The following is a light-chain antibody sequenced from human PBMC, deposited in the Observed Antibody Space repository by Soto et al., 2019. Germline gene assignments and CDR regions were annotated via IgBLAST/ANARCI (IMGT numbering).Light chain of an antibody. CDR1: QTVSIW. Sequence: DIQMTQSPSSVSASIGDRVTITCRASQTVSIWLAWYQQKPGKAPRLLIDTASALQSGVPSRFGGSGSGTDFTLTISSLQPEDFATYYCQQANSFPLTFGGGTKVEMK. V-gene: IGKV1-12*01. CDR2: TAS. CDR3: QQANSFPLT. J-gene: IGKJ4*01.